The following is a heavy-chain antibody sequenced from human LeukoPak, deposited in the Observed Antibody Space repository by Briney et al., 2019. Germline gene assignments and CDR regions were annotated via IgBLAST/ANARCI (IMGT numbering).Heavy chain of an antibody. CDR1: GFTFSSYW. D-gene: IGHD2-15*01. V-gene: IGHV3-74*01. J-gene: IGHJ4*02. CDR2: INGDGSIT. CDR3: ARADVVVARSGGSYFDY. Sequence: SGGSLRLSCEASGFTFSSYWMYWFRQAPGKGLVWVSRINGDGSITHYADSVEGRFTISRDNAKNTLYLEMNSLRDEDTAVFFCARADVVVARSGGSYFDYWGRGTLVTVSS.